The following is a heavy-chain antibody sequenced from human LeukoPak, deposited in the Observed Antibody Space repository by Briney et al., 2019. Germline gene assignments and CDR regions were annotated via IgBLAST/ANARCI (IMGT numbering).Heavy chain of an antibody. CDR1: GVTFSSXX. V-gene: IGHV3-23*01. CDR3: AKEWLGPIAAPGSYFDY. Sequence: SGVTFSSXXXXXVGXXPGXXXXXXXAISGSGGSTYYADSVKGRFTISRDNSKNTLYLQMNSLRAEDTAVYYCAKEWLGPIAAPGSYFDYWGQGTLVTVSS. D-gene: IGHD6-6*01. CDR2: ISGSGGST. J-gene: IGHJ4*02.